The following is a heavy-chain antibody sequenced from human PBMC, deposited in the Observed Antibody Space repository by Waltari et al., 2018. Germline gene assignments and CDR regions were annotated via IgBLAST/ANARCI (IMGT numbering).Heavy chain of an antibody. CDR3: ARDRSWTGYSPYYLES. CDR1: GFTFNNYA. D-gene: IGHD3-3*01. V-gene: IGHV3-30*04. CDR2: IEYNVNYQ. Sequence: QVQLVESGGGVVQVGTSLRLSCAASGFTFNNYALHWVRQAPGTGLEWVAFIEYNVNYQDYGDSVRDRFTIARDKSKKTVALQMSSLKVEDTGVYYCARDRSWTGYSPYYLESWGQGTLVTVSS. J-gene: IGHJ4*02.